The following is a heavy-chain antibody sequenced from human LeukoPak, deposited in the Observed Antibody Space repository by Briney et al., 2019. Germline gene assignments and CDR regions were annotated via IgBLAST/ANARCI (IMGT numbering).Heavy chain of an antibody. Sequence: SETLSLTCSVSGGSISTTSYYWAWIRQPPGKGLEWIATIHYGVTSHYNPSLKSRVTISVDTSKNQFSLKLNSVTAADTAVYYCARDRGYCSSTSCYRDFDYWGQGTLVTVSS. J-gene: IGHJ4*02. CDR3: ARDRGYCSSTSCYRDFDY. CDR2: IHYGVTS. CDR1: GGSISTTSYY. V-gene: IGHV4-39*07. D-gene: IGHD2-2*01.